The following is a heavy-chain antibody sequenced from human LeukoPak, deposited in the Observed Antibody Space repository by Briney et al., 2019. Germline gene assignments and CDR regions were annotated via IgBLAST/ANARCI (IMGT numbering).Heavy chain of an antibody. J-gene: IGHJ4*02. CDR1: GFTFSSHY. CDR3: AKEGRSLQTY. D-gene: IGHD5-24*01. CDR2: IQEDGSAK. Sequence: PGGSLRLSCVVSGFTFSSHYMSWVRQAPGKGLEWVAHIQEDGSAKYYVDSVEGRFTVSRDNAKNLLYLQMNSLRGEDTAVYYCAKEGRSLQTYWGQGTLVTVSS. V-gene: IGHV3-7*03.